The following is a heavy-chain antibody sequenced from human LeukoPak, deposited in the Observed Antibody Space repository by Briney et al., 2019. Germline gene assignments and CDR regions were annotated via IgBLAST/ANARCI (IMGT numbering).Heavy chain of an antibody. J-gene: IGHJ6*03. CDR2: ISYDGSNK. D-gene: IGHD4-17*01. CDR1: GFTFSNYG. CDR3: AKDSQYHYGDYPTGYYYYMDV. Sequence: PGGSLRLSCAASGFTFSNYGMHWVRQAPGKGLEWVAVISYDGSNKYYADSVKGRFTISRDNSKNTLYLQMNSLRAEDTAVYYCAKDSQYHYGDYPTGYYYYMDVWGKGTTVTVSS. V-gene: IGHV3-30*18.